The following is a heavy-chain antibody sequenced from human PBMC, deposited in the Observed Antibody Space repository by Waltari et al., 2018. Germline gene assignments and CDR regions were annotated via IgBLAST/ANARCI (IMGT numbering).Heavy chain of an antibody. D-gene: IGHD6-13*01. Sequence: QVQLVQSGAEVKKPGSSVKVSCKASGGTFSSYAISWVRQARGQGLEWMGGISPSMGTANYERKSQGRVTSTADEATRTAYMELSGRRSEDTAVYYCAREEEGIAAAGTGYFDYWRQGTLVTVSS. CDR2: ISPSMGTA. J-gene: IGHJ4*02. V-gene: IGHV1-69*01. CDR1: GGTFSSYA. CDR3: AREEEGIAAAGTGYFDY.